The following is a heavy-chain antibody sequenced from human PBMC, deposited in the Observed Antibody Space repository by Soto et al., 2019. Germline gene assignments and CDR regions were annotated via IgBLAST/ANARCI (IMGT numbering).Heavy chain of an antibody. CDR3: ARVDTAMDYYGMDV. Sequence: PSETLSLTCTVSGGSISSGGYYWSWIRQHPGKGLEWIGYIYYSGSTYYNPSLKSRVTISVDTSKNQFSLKLSSVTAADTAVYYCARVDTAMDYYGMDVWGQGTTVTVSS. CDR2: IYYSGST. CDR1: GGSISSGGYY. J-gene: IGHJ6*02. D-gene: IGHD5-18*01. V-gene: IGHV4-31*03.